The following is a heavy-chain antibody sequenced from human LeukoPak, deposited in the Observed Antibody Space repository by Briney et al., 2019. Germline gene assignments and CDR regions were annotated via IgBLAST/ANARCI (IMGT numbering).Heavy chain of an antibody. J-gene: IGHJ5*02. Sequence: RGSLRLSCVASGFTFSGYWMHWVRQAPGKGLVWVSRINSDGSSTTYADSVKGRFTISRDNAKNTLYLQMNSLRAEDTAVYYCARRYCSGGTCYLSSWGQGTLVTVSS. V-gene: IGHV3-74*01. CDR3: ARRYCSGGTCYLSS. CDR2: INSDGSST. CDR1: GFTFSGYW. D-gene: IGHD2-15*01.